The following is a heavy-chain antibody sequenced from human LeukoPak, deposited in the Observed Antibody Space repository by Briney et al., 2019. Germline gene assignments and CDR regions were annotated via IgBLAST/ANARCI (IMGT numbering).Heavy chain of an antibody. CDR2: IWSDGSNK. Sequence: GGSLRLSCAASGFTFSSYAMHWVRQAPGKGLEWVAIIWSDGSNKYYADSVKGRFTISRDNSKNTLYLQMNSLRAEDTAVYYCARALFAGAFYGMDVWGQGTTVTVSS. CDR1: GFTFSSYA. D-gene: IGHD3-10*01. V-gene: IGHV3-33*08. CDR3: ARALFAGAFYGMDV. J-gene: IGHJ6*02.